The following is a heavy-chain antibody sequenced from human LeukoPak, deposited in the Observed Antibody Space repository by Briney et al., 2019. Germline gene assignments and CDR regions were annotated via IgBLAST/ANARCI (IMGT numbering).Heavy chain of an antibody. CDR1: GFSISGYW. CDR3: VRIQRAPNWGSFDY. J-gene: IGHJ4*02. D-gene: IGHD7-27*01. CDR2: ISSSGSVI. V-gene: IGHV3-48*04. Sequence: PGGSLRLSCAASGFSISGYWMHWVRQAPGKGLEWVSFISSSGSVISYADSVKGRFTVSRDNAKNSLYLQMDSLRAEDTAVYYCVRIQRAPNWGSFDYWGQGTLVTVSS.